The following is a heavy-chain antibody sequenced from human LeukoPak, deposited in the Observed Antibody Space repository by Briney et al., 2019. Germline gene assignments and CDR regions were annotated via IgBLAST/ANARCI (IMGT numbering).Heavy chain of an antibody. CDR1: GFTVSSNY. D-gene: IGHD4-17*01. CDR2: IYSSGST. Sequence: GGSLRLSCAASGFTVSSNYMSWVRQAPGKGLEWVSVIYSSGSTYYADSVKGRFTISRDNSKNTLYLQMNSLRAEDTAVYYCAREIVYGDPQAFDIWGQGTMVTVSS. CDR3: AREIVYGDPQAFDI. V-gene: IGHV3-53*01. J-gene: IGHJ3*02.